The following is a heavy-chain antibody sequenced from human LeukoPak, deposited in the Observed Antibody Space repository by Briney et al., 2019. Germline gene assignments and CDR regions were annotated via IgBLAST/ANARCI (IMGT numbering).Heavy chain of an antibody. Sequence: GESLKISCKAAGYTFANYWIGWVRQMPGKGREWMGIMYPGDSDTRYSPSFQGQVTLSADKSISTAYLQWSNLKASDTAMYYCAASTYGSGAYVGFDSWGQGTLVTVSS. CDR1: GYTFANYW. CDR2: MYPGDSDT. J-gene: IGHJ4*02. CDR3: AASTYGSGAYVGFDS. D-gene: IGHD3-10*01. V-gene: IGHV5-51*01.